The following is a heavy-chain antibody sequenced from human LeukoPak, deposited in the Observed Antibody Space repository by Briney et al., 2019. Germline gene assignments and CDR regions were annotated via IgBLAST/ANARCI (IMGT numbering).Heavy chain of an antibody. Sequence: GGSLRLSCAASGFTFSRYSMNWVRQAPGKGLEWVSSISSSSSYIYYADSVKGRFTISRDNAKNSLYLQMNSLRAEDTAVYYCAREEQQLVNDAFDIWGQGTMVTVSS. CDR1: GFTFSRYS. D-gene: IGHD6-13*01. CDR3: AREEQQLVNDAFDI. V-gene: IGHV3-21*01. CDR2: ISSSSSYI. J-gene: IGHJ3*02.